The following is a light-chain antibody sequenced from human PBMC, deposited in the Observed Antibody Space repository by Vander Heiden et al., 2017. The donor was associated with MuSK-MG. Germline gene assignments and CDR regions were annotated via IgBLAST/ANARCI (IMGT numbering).Light chain of an antibody. CDR2: YAS. CDR1: QSVSSY. V-gene: IGKV3-11*01. J-gene: IGKJ5*01. Sequence: EIVLTQSPATLSLPPGERATLSCRASQSVSSYLAWYQQKPGQAPRLLIYYASTRASGIPARFSGSGSGTDFTLTISSLEPEDFAVYYCQQRSNWPFTFGQGTRLEIK. CDR3: QQRSNWPFT.